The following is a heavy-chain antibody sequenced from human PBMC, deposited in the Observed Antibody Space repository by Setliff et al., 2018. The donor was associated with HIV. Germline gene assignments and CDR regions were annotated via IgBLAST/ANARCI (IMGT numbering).Heavy chain of an antibody. CDR2: IRIKAYGGTP. D-gene: IGHD3-10*01. J-gene: IGHJ3*02. Sequence: GESLKISCAASGFTFGDYAPIWFRQAPGKGLEWVGFIRIKAYGGTPEYAASVKGRFTISKDDSESVAYLQMNSLKAEDTAVYYCARFGTRVSDAFDIWGQGTMVTVSS. V-gene: IGHV3-49*03. CDR3: ARFGTRVSDAFDI. CDR1: GFTFGDYA.